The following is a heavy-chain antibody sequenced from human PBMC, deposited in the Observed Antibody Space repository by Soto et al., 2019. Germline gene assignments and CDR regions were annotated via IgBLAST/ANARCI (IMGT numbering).Heavy chain of an antibody. D-gene: IGHD6-13*01. CDR2: FDPEDGET. Sequence: ASVKVSCKVSGYTLTELSMHWVRQAPGKGLEWMGGFDPEDGETIYAQKFQGRVTMTEDTSTDTAYMELSSLRSEDTAVYYCARGDSSSWNNWFDPWGQGTLVTVSS. J-gene: IGHJ5*02. CDR1: GYTLTELS. CDR3: ARGDSSSWNNWFDP. V-gene: IGHV1-24*01.